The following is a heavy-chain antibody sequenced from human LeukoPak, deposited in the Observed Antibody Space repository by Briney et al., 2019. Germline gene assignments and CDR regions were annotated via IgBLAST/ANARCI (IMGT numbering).Heavy chain of an antibody. CDR3: ASPPRPYSGSWLNWFDP. Sequence: GGSLRPSCAASGFTFSSYAMSWVRQAPGKGLEWVSAISGSGGSTYYADSVKGRFTISRDNSKNTLYLQMNSLRAEDTAVYYCASPPRPYSGSWLNWFDPWGQGTLVTVSS. V-gene: IGHV3-23*01. CDR1: GFTFSSYA. J-gene: IGHJ5*02. D-gene: IGHD6-13*01. CDR2: ISGSGGST.